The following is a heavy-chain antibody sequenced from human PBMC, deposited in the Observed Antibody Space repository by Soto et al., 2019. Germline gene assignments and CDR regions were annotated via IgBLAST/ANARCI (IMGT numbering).Heavy chain of an antibody. CDR3: ARVPIYYDSSGYYYAGWFDP. CDR2: ISYDGSNK. CDR1: GFTFSSYG. J-gene: IGHJ5*02. V-gene: IGHV3-30*03. Sequence: QVQLVESGGGVVQPGRSLRLSCAASGFTFSSYGMHWVRQAPGKGLEWVAVISYDGSNKYYADSVKGRFTISRDNSKNTLYLQMNSLRAEDTAVYYCARVPIYYDSSGYYYAGWFDPWGQGTLVTVSS. D-gene: IGHD3-22*01.